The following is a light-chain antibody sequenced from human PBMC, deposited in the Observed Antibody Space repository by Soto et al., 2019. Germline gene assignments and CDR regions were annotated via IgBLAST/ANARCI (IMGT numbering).Light chain of an antibody. Sequence: DIQMTQSPSTLSASVGDRFTITFRASQTISSWLAWYQQTPGKAPYLLISDVSSLERGVPSRFSGSGSGTEFTLTISSMQPDDFATFYCQQYNGYSRTCGQGNKVDIK. CDR2: DVS. V-gene: IGKV1-5*01. CDR3: QQYNGYSRT. CDR1: QTISSW. J-gene: IGKJ1*01.